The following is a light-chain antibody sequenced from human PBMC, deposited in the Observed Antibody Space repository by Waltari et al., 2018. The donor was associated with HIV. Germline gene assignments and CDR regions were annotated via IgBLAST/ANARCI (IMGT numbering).Light chain of an antibody. V-gene: IGKV3-20*01. J-gene: IGKJ1*01. CDR2: AAN. CDR3: QQYGSSLTWT. CDR1: QTVNTYY. Sequence: EIVLTQSPGTLSLSPGEGATLSCRASQTVNTYYLAWYQQKPGQAPRLLIYAANSRATGIPDRFSGSGSGTEFTLTINRLEPEDFAVYYCQQYGSSLTWTFGQGTKVELK.